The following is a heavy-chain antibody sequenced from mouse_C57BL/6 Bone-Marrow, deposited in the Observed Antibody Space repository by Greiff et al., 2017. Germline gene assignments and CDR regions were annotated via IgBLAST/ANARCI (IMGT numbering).Heavy chain of an antibody. J-gene: IGHJ1*03. CDR1: GYTFTSYW. V-gene: IGHV1-69*01. CDR3: ARPIYDGYPWYFDV. Sequence: QVQLQQPGAELVMPGASVKLSCTASGYTFTSYWMHWVKQRPGQGLEWIGEIAPSDSYTNYNQKFKGKSTLTVDKSSSTAYMQLSSLTSEDSAVYYCARPIYDGYPWYFDVWGTGTTVTVSS. D-gene: IGHD2-3*01. CDR2: IAPSDSYT.